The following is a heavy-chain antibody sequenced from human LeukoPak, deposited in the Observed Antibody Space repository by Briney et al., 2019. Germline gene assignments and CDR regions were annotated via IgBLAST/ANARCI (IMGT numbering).Heavy chain of an antibody. Sequence: PSETLSLTCTVSGGSISSYYWSWIRQPAGKGLEWIGRIYTSGSTNYNPSLKSRVTMSVDTSKNQFSLKLSSVTAADTAVYYCARDLSAGSSSWYDAFDIWGQGTMVTVSS. D-gene: IGHD6-13*01. V-gene: IGHV4-4*07. CDR2: IYTSGST. J-gene: IGHJ3*02. CDR3: ARDLSAGSSSWYDAFDI. CDR1: GGSISSYY.